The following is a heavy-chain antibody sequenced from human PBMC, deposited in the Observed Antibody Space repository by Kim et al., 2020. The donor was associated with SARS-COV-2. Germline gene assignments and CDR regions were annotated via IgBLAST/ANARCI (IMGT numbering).Heavy chain of an antibody. J-gene: IGHJ4*01. V-gene: IGHV3-49*04. Sequence: GGSLRLSCAASGFTFSDYAMSWVRQAPGKGLEWVGVIRSKANSDAKAYAASVRGRFTISSDDSKSIAYLQMNSLKTEDTDGYYCSRVGKFSSAWYFDY. D-gene: IGHD6-19*01. CDR1: GFTFSDYA. CDR2: IRSKANSDAK. CDR3: SRVGKFSSAWYFDY.